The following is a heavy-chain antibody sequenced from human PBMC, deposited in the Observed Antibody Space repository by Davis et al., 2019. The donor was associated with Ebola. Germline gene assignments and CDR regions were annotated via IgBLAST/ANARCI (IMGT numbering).Heavy chain of an antibody. CDR1: GYSISSGYY. V-gene: IGHV4-38-2*02. Sequence: SETLSLTCTVSGYSISSGYYWGWIRQPPGKGLEWIGSIYHSGSTYYNPSLKSRVTISVDTSKNQFSLKLSSVTAADTAVYYCARDFPRIAAGDGFDPWGQGTLVTVSS. J-gene: IGHJ5*02. D-gene: IGHD6-13*01. CDR2: IYHSGST. CDR3: ARDFPRIAAGDGFDP.